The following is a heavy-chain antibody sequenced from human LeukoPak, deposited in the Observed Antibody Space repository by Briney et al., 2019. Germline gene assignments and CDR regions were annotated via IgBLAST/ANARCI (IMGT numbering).Heavy chain of an antibody. CDR2: INHSGST. CDR1: GGSFSGYY. D-gene: IGHD5-18*01. Sequence: SETLSLTCAVYGGSFSGYYWSWIRQPPGKGLEWIGEINHSGSTNYNPSLKSRVTISVDTSKNQFSLKLSSVTAADTAVYYCARGIRGYSYGSPLRRMDVWGQGTTVTVSS. V-gene: IGHV4-34*01. CDR3: ARGIRGYSYGSPLRRMDV. J-gene: IGHJ6*02.